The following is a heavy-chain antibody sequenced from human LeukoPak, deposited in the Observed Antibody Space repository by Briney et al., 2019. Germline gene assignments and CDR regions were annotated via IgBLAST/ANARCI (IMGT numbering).Heavy chain of an antibody. Sequence: SETLSLTCTVSGGSISSYFWGWIRQPPGKGLEWIGSIYYSGSTYYNPSLKSRVTISVDTSKNQFSLKLSSVTAADTAVYYCARHLPDADAFDIWGQGTMDTVSS. J-gene: IGHJ3*02. CDR1: GGSISSYF. V-gene: IGHV4-39*01. D-gene: IGHD1-14*01. CDR3: ARHLPDADAFDI. CDR2: IYYSGST.